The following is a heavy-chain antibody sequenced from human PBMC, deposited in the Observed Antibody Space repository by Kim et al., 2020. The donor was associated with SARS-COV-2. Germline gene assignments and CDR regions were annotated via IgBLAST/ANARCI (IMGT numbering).Heavy chain of an antibody. Sequence: GGSLRLSCAASGFTFDDYAMHWVRQAPGKGLEWVSGISWNSGSIGYADSVKGRFTISRENAKNSLYLQMNSLRAEDTALYYCAKDFGMGYSYGWDAFDIWGQGTMVTVSS. CDR1: GFTFDDYA. V-gene: IGHV3-9*01. CDR2: ISWNSGSI. CDR3: AKDFGMGYSYGWDAFDI. D-gene: IGHD5-18*01. J-gene: IGHJ3*02.